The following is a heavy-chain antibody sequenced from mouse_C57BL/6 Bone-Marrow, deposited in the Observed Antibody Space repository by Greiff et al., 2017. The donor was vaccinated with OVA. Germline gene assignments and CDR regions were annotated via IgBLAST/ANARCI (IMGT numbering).Heavy chain of an antibody. CDR2: INPNYGTT. V-gene: IGHV1-39*01. CDR1: GYSFTDYN. J-gene: IGHJ3*01. D-gene: IGHD1-1*01. CDR3: ARGDYGSSFAWFAY. Sequence: EVQLRQSGPELVKPGASVKISCKASGYSFTDYNMNWVKQSNGKSLEWIGVINPNYGTTSYNQKFKGKATLTVDQSSSTAYMQLNSLTSEDSAVYYCARGDYGSSFAWFAYWGQGTLVTVSA.